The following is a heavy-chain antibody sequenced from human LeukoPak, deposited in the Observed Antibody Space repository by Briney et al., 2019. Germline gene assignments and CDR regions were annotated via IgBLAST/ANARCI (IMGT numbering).Heavy chain of an antibody. J-gene: IGHJ4*02. CDR2: ISDDGSKK. CDR3: AKDRYYYDSSGYLDY. Sequence: GGSLRLSCAASGFSFNTFAMHWVRQAPDKGLEWVAVISDDGSKKYHADSVKGRFSISRDNSENTLYLQMESLRNEDTAVYYCAKDRYYYDSSGYLDYWGQGTLVTVSS. V-gene: IGHV3-30*04. D-gene: IGHD3-22*01. CDR1: GFSFNTFA.